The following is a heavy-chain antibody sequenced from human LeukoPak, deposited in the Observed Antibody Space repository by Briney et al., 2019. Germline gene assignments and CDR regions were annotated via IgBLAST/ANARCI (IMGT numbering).Heavy chain of an antibody. Sequence: GGSLRLSCAASGFTFSRYWMHWVRQAPGKGLEWVAVISYDGSNKYYADSVKGRFTISRDNSKNTLYLQMNSLRAEDTAVYYCARVPYSSSWWGYYGMDVWGQGTTVTVSS. J-gene: IGHJ6*02. CDR2: ISYDGSNK. V-gene: IGHV3-30-3*01. CDR3: ARVPYSSSWWGYYGMDV. CDR1: GFTFSRYW. D-gene: IGHD6-13*01.